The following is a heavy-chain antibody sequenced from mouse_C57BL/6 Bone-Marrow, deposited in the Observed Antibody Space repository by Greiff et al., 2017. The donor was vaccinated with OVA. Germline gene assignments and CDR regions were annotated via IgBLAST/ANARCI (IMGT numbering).Heavy chain of an antibody. CDR3: ARDDYDKGTWFAY. CDR2: IDPSDSYT. CDR1: GYTFTSYW. Sequence: VKLQQPGAELVMPGASVKLSCKASGYTFTSYWMHWVKQRPGQGLEWIGEIDPSDSYTNYNQKFKGKSTLTVDKSSSTAYMQLSSLTSEDSAVYYCARDDYDKGTWFAYWGQGTLVTVSA. D-gene: IGHD2-4*01. V-gene: IGHV1-69*01. J-gene: IGHJ3*01.